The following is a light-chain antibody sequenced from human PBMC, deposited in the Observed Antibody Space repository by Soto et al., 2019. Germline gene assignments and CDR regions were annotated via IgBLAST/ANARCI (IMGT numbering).Light chain of an antibody. Sequence: DIVMTQSPDSLAVSLGERATINCKSSQSVLYSSNHQNYLAWYLQKPGQSPQLLIYLGSNRASGVPDRFSGSGSGTDFTLKISRVEAEDVGVYYCMQALQTPQTFGQGTKVDIK. CDR2: LGS. V-gene: IGKV2-28*01. J-gene: IGKJ1*01. CDR1: QSVLYSSNHQNY. CDR3: MQALQTPQT.